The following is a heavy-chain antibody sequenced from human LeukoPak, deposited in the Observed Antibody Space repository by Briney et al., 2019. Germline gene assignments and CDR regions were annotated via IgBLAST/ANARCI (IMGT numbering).Heavy chain of an antibody. Sequence: GGSLRLSCAASGFIFDDYAMQLVRQAPGKGLEWVSLIRGDGSATYYADSVKGRFTISRDNSKNSLYLQMNSLRTEDTALYYCAKGDAYYYMDVWGKGTTVTVSS. J-gene: IGHJ6*03. CDR1: GFIFDDYA. V-gene: IGHV3-43*02. CDR2: IRGDGSAT. CDR3: AKGDAYYYMDV.